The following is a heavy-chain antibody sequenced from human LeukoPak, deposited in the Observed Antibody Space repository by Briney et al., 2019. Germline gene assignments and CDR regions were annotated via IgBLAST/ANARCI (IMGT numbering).Heavy chain of an antibody. CDR2: INTNSGAT. D-gene: IGHD7-27*01. Sequence: GSLKLSCAASGYTFTAYYMNWVRQAPGHGLEWMGWINTNSGATKYAQNFQGRVTMTRDESITTAYMDLSRLRSEDTPVYCCARQDKWGDGSVIRGEGTIVTVSS. CDR3: ARQDKWGDGSVI. V-gene: IGHV1-2*02. CDR1: GYTFTAYY. J-gene: IGHJ3*02.